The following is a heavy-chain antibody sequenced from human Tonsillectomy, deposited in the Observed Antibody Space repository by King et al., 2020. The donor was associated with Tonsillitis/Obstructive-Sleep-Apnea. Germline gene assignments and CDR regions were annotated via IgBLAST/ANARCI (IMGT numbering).Heavy chain of an antibody. V-gene: IGHV3-43*02. D-gene: IGHD6-13*01. CDR3: GKSSSWYPLQY. CDR2: ISGDGTNT. J-gene: IGHJ4*02. Sequence: VQLVESGGGVVQPGGSLRLSCAASGFTFDDYAMYWVRQAPGKGLEWVSLISGDGTNTYYADSVKGRFTISRDNSKNSLYLQMNSLRTEDTALYYCGKSSSWYPLQYWGQGTLVTVSS. CDR1: GFTFDDYA.